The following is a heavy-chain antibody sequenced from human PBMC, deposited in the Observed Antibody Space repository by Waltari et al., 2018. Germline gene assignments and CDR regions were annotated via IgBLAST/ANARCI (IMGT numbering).Heavy chain of an antibody. CDR3: ARQGQNYIAAAAFDY. CDR1: GGSISSSSYY. D-gene: IGHD6-13*01. CDR2: IYYSGST. J-gene: IGHJ4*02. Sequence: QLQLQESGPGLVKPSETLSLTCTVSGGSISSSSYYWGWYRQPPGKGLEWSGMIYYSGSTYYNPSLKSRVTISVDTSKNQFSLKLSSVTAADTAVYYCARQGQNYIAAAAFDYWGQGTLVTVSS. V-gene: IGHV4-39*01.